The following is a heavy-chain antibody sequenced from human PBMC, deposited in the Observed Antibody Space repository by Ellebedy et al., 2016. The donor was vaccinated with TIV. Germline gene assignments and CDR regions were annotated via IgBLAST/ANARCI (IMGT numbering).Heavy chain of an antibody. CDR3: ARDDGDYAIDY. CDR1: GCSISSYY. D-gene: IGHD4-17*01. CDR2: IYYSGST. V-gene: IGHV4-59*12. Sequence: SETLSLTCTVSGCSISSYYWSWIRQPPGKGLEWIGYIYYSGSTNYNPSLKSRVTISVDTSNNQFSLKLSPVTAADTAVYYCARDDGDYAIDYWGQGTLVTVSS. J-gene: IGHJ4*02.